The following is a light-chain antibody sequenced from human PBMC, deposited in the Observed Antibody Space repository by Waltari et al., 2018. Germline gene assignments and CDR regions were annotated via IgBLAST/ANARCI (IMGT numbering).Light chain of an antibody. CDR3: NSYAGSSSWV. Sequence: QSALTQPASVSGSPGQSITISCTGTSSDVGFYNYVPCYQQHPGKAPKLMIYDVSGRPPGVFTRFAGSKSGKTASLTISGLQAEDEADYYCNSYAGSSSWVFGGGTKLTVL. V-gene: IGLV2-14*01. CDR2: DVS. J-gene: IGLJ3*02. CDR1: SSDVGFYNY.